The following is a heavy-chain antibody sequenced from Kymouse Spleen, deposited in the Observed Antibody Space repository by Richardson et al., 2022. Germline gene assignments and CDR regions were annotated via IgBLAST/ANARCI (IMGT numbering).Heavy chain of an antibody. Sequence: QVQLQQWGAGLLKPSETLSLTCAVYGGSFSGYYWSWIRQPPGKGLEWIGEINHSGSTNYNPSLKSRVTISVDTSKNQFSLKLSSVTAADTAVYYCARNGFGELL*PFDYWGQGTLVTVSS. J-gene: IGHJ4*02. CDR3: ARNGFGELL*PFDY. CDR1: GGSFSGYY. D-gene: IGHD3-10*01. CDR2: INHSGST. V-gene: IGHV4-34*01.